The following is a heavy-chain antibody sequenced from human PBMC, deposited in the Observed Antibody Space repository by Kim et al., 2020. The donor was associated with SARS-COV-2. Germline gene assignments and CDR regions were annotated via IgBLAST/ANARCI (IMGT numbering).Heavy chain of an antibody. CDR2: INHSGTT. CDR1: GGSFSGYY. Sequence: SETLSLTCAVYGGSFSGYYWSWIRQPPGKGLEWIGEINHSGTTNYNPSLKSRVTISVDTSKNQFSLKLSSVTAADTAVYYCARGFPGSSSYYYYYYGIDVWGPGTTGTVSS. CDR3: ARGFPGSSSYYYYYYGIDV. D-gene: IGHD6-6*01. V-gene: IGHV4-34*01. J-gene: IGHJ6*02.